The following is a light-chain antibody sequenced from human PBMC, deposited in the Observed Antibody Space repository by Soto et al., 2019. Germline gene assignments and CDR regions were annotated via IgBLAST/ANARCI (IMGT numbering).Light chain of an antibody. CDR1: SSDVGGYNY. CDR2: EVS. J-gene: IGLJ1*01. Sequence: SVLTQPASVSGSPGQSITISCTGTSSDVGGYNYVSWYQQHPGKAPKLMIYEVSNRPSGVSNRFSGSKSGNTASLTISGLQADDEGEYYCCSYAGNYIYVFGTGTKVTVL. V-gene: IGLV2-14*01. CDR3: CSYAGNYIYV.